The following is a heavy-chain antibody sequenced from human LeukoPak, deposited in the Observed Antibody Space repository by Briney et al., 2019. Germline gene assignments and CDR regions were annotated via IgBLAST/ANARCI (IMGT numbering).Heavy chain of an antibody. CDR2: INPNSGGT. Sequence: ASVKVSCKASGYTFTVYYLHWVRQAPGQGLEWMGRINPNSGGTNYAQKFQGRVTMTRDTSINTIYMELTRLRSGDTAVYYCARVGPPAASGMDVWGQGTTVTVSS. J-gene: IGHJ6*02. CDR3: ARVGPPAASGMDV. V-gene: IGHV1-2*06. CDR1: GYTFTVYY. D-gene: IGHD2-2*01.